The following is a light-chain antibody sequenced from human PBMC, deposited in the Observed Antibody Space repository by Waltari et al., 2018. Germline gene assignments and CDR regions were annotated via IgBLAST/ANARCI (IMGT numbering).Light chain of an antibody. Sequence: EIVMTQSPVTMSVSPGEGVTLSCTASESVGTDVAWYRHKPGQPPRLLIYFGSTRATGLPARISGSGSGTDFSLTISSLESEDFAFYYCQQSRQWPRRTFGQGTKLE. V-gene: IGKV3D-15*01. CDR1: ESVGTD. CDR3: QQSRQWPRRT. J-gene: IGKJ2*01. CDR2: FGS.